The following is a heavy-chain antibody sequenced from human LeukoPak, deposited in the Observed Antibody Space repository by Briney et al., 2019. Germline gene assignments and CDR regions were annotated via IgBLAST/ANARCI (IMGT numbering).Heavy chain of an antibody. V-gene: IGHV4-34*01. D-gene: IGHD3-10*01. CDR3: ARRAGFGELWSYYYYYYMDV. Sequence: SETLSLTCAVYGGSFSGYYWSWIRQPPGKGLEWIGEINHSGSTNYNPSLKSRVTISVDTSKNQFSLKLSSVTAADTAVYYCARRAGFGELWSYYYYYYMDVWGKGTTVTISS. CDR2: INHSGST. J-gene: IGHJ6*03. CDR1: GGSFSGYY.